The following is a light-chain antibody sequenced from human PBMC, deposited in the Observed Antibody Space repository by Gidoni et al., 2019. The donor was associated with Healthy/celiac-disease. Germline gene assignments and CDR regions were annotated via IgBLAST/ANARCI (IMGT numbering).Light chain of an antibody. Sequence: AIRMTQSPSSFSASTGDRGTITCRASQGISSYVAWYQQKPGKAPKLLIYAASTLQSGVPSRFSGSGSGADFTLTISCLQSEDFATYYCQQYYSYPQTFGQGTKVEIK. CDR3: QQYYSYPQT. V-gene: IGKV1-8*01. CDR2: AAS. J-gene: IGKJ1*01. CDR1: QGISSY.